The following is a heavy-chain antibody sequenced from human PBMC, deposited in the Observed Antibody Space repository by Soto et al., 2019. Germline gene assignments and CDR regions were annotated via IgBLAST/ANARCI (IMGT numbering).Heavy chain of an antibody. CDR3: ARGMLDYCGGDCYSIDY. J-gene: IGHJ4*02. Sequence: SETLSLTCTVSGGSISDEYYWSWSRQHPGKGLEWIGYIYHSGYTYFNPSLESRLTMSLDTSKNQFSLKLTSVTAADTAVYYCARGMLDYCGGDCYSIDYWGQGTLVTVSS. CDR1: GGSISDEYY. D-gene: IGHD2-21*02. V-gene: IGHV4-31*03. CDR2: IYHSGYT.